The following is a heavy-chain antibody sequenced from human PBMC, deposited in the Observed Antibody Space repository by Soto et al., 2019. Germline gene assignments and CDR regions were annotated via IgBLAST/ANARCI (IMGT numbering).Heavy chain of an antibody. CDR3: ARLDCSGGSCYPYYFEH. D-gene: IGHD2-15*01. CDR2: IRSNGRT. Sequence: VQLVESGGGLVQPGGSPELSCAASGFTFSASAMHWVRQASGKGLEWVGRIRSNGRTAYAASMQGRFTISRDDSKKTAYLQLNSLKTDDTAVYYCARLDCSGGSCYPYYFEHWGQGALVTVSA. J-gene: IGHJ4*02. V-gene: IGHV3-73*02. CDR1: GFTFSASA.